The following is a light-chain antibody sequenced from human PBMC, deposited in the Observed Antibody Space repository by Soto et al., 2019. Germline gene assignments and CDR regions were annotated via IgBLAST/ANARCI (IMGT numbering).Light chain of an antibody. CDR1: QSVLYSSNNKNY. Sequence: DIVMTQSPDSLAVSLVERATLNCTSSQSVLYSSNNKNYVAWHQQKPGQPPKLLIYGASTRESGVPDRFSGSGSGTDFALTISSLQAEDVAVYYCQQYYSIPITFGQGTRLEIK. J-gene: IGKJ5*01. CDR3: QQYYSIPIT. CDR2: GAS. V-gene: IGKV4-1*01.